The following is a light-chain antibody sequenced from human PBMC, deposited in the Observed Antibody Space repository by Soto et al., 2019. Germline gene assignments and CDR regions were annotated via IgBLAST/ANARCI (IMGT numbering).Light chain of an antibody. V-gene: IGKV1-39*01. CDR3: QQSPSMPIT. J-gene: IGKJ3*01. CDR2: AAS. Sequence: DIQMTQSPPSLSASVGDRVTITCRASQSISYHLNWYQQKPGKAPSLIIHAASSLPSGAPSRFSGSGSGTDFTLTISSLQPEDFAVYYCQQSPSMPITFGPGTKVDIK. CDR1: QSISYH.